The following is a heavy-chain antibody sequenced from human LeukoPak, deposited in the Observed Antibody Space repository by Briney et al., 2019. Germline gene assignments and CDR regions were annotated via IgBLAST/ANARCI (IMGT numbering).Heavy chain of an antibody. D-gene: IGHD1-26*01. CDR3: ARDLRDWGLSGSYSELLY. V-gene: IGHV1-2*02. CDR2: INPNSGGT. CDR1: GYTFTGYY. Sequence: ASVKVSCKASGYTFTGYYMHWVRQAPGQGLEWMGWINPNSGGTNYAQKLQGRVTMTRDTSISTAYIELSRLRSDDTAVYYCARDLRDWGLSGSYSELLYWGQGTLVTVSS. J-gene: IGHJ4*02.